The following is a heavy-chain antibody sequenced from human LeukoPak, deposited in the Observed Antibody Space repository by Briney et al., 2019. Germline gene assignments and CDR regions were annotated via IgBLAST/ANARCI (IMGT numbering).Heavy chain of an antibody. D-gene: IGHD6-19*01. CDR3: ARPQWPRGTDAFDI. CDR1: GGSISSYY. V-gene: IGHV4-59*01. J-gene: IGHJ3*02. Sequence: SETLSLTCTVSGGSISSYYWSWIRQPPGKGLEWIGHIYYTGTTNYNPSLKSRITISVDTSKNQFSLNLSSVTAADTAVYYCARPQWPRGTDAFDIWGQGKMVTVSS. CDR2: IYYTGTT.